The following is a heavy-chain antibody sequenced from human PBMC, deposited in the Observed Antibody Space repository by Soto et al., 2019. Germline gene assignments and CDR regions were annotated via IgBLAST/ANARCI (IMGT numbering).Heavy chain of an antibody. V-gene: IGHV1-69*06. J-gene: IGHJ4*02. CDR2: IIPIFGTA. Sequence: SVKVSCKASGGTFSSYAISWVRQAPGQGLEWMGGIIPIFGTANYAQKFQGRVTITADKSTSTAYMELSSLRSEDTAVYYCARGLDDRYYDSSGVAIDYWGQGTLVTVSS. D-gene: IGHD3-22*01. CDR1: GGTFSSYA. CDR3: ARGLDDRYYDSSGVAIDY.